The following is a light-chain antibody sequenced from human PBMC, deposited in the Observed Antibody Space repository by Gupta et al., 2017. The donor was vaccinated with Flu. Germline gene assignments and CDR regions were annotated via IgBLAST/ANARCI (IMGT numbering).Light chain of an antibody. CDR3: QQDDPTLGT. V-gene: IGKV4-1*01. CDR2: WAS. Sequence: SLGERATINCKSSQSVLYSSNNKNYLAWYQQKPGQPPKLLIYWASTRESGVPDRFSGSGSGTDFTLTISSLQAEDVAVYYCQQDDPTLGTFGQGTKVEIK. J-gene: IGKJ1*01. CDR1: QSVLYSSNNKNY.